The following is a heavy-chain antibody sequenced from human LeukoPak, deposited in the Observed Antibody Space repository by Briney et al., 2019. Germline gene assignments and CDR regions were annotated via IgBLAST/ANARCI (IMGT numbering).Heavy chain of an antibody. J-gene: IGHJ3*02. CDR1: GYSFTTYW. D-gene: IGHD4-17*01. V-gene: IGHV5-51*01. CDR3: ARPTETRSDAFHM. CDR2: IYPSDSDT. Sequence: PGESLKISCKGSGYSFTTYWIGWVRQMPGKGLEWMGIIYPSDSDTTYSPSFQGQVTISADKSSSTAYLQWSSLKASDTAMYYCARPTETRSDAFHMWGQGTMVTVSS.